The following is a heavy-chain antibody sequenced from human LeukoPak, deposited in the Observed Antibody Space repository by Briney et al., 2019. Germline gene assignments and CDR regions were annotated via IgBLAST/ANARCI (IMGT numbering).Heavy chain of an antibody. CDR3: ARGGSSWDFAFDI. J-gene: IGHJ3*02. CDR1: GFIFSRYA. Sequence: GGSLRLSCAASGFIFSRYAMHWVRQAPGKGLEWVAVISYDGSNKYYADSVKGRFTISRDKSKNTLYLQMNSLRAEDTAVYYCARGGSSWDFAFDIWGQGTMVTVSS. D-gene: IGHD6-13*01. V-gene: IGHV3-30*04. CDR2: ISYDGSNK.